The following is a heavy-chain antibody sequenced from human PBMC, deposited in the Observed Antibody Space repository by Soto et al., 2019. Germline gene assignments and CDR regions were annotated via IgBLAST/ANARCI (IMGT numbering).Heavy chain of an antibody. CDR2: IWYDGSNK. CDR3: ASGGFGESSRG. Sequence: PGGSLRLSCAASGFTFSSYGMHWVRQAPGKGLEWVAVIWYDGSNKYYADSVKGRFTISRDNSKNTLYLQMNSLRAEDTAVYYCASGGFGESSRGWGQGTLVTVSS. V-gene: IGHV3-33*01. D-gene: IGHD3-10*01. CDR1: GFTFSSYG. J-gene: IGHJ4*02.